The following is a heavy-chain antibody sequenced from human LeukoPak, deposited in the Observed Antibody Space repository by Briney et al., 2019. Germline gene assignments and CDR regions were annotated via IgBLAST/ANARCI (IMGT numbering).Heavy chain of an antibody. CDR2: IYFSGSA. CDR1: GGSISSGGHS. CDR3: ARGSLRLFDY. J-gene: IGHJ4*02. D-gene: IGHD5/OR15-5a*01. V-gene: IGHV4-31*03. Sequence: PSETLSLTCTVSGGSISSGGHSWSWIRQHPAKGLQWIGYIYFSGSAYYNPSLESRVTISKDTSKNQCSLKLTSVTAADTAVYYCARGSLRLFDYWGQGTLVTVSS.